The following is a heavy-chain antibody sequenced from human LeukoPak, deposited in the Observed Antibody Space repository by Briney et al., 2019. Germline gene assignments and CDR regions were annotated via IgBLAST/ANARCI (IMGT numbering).Heavy chain of an antibody. V-gene: IGHV3-30*18. CDR3: AKEGTAGISTWYDN. D-gene: IGHD6-13*01. J-gene: IGHJ4*02. CDR2: ISYEGRTT. Sequence: GGSLRLSCAASGFTFSNYDMHWVRQAPGKGLEWVAVISYEGRTTYYADSVKGRFTISRDNSRNTLFLQMDSLRPEDTALYYCAKEGTAGISTWYDNWGQGTLVTVAS. CDR1: GFTFSNYD.